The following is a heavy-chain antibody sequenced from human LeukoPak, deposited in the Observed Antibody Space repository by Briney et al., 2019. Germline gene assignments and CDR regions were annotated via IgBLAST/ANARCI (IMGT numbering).Heavy chain of an antibody. D-gene: IGHD6-25*01. Sequence: SETLSLACTVSGGSISSYYWSWIRQPPGKGLEWIGQIYSSGITNYSPSLKSRVTISVDTSKNQFSLKLTSVTAADTAVYFCARSGGFGSDYWGQGTLVTVSS. J-gene: IGHJ4*02. CDR3: ARSGGFGSDY. CDR1: GGSISSYY. CDR2: IYSSGIT. V-gene: IGHV4-59*01.